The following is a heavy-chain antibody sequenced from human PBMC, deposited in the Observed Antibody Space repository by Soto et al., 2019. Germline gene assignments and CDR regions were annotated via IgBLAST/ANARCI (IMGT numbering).Heavy chain of an antibody. Sequence: QLQLQESGPGLVKPSETLSLTCTVSGGSISSSIYYWGWIRPPPGQGLEWIVSIYYRGSTYYNPSLKSRVTISVDKSKNQFSLKLSSVTAADTAVYYCASRFYADYDAFDICGQGPMVTVSS. CDR1: GGSISSSIYY. D-gene: IGHD4-17*01. CDR3: ASRFYADYDAFDI. CDR2: IYYRGST. V-gene: IGHV4-39*01. J-gene: IGHJ3*02.